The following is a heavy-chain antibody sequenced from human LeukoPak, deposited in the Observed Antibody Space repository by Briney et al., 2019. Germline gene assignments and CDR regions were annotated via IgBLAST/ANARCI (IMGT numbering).Heavy chain of an antibody. CDR2: IGGGDVEI. Sequence: PGGSLRLSCAGSGFTFSSYAMSWVRQAPGKGLEWVSTIGGGDVEIHYADSVKGRFTISRDNSKNTLYLQMNSLRAEDTAVYYCGRGHRLCSRGNCNSPVDYWGQGTLVTVSS. D-gene: IGHD2-15*01. CDR3: GRGHRLCSRGNCNSPVDY. J-gene: IGHJ4*02. V-gene: IGHV3-23*01. CDR1: GFTFSSYA.